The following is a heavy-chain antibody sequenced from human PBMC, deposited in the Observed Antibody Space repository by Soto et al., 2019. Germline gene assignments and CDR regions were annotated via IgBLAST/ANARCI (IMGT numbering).Heavy chain of an antibody. CDR1: GFTFSSYA. Sequence: GGSLRLSCAASGFTFSSYAMTWVRPAPGKGLEWVSVISGSGTNTYYAGSVKGRVTISRDNSNNTLWLQMDRLRAEDTAIYYCAKGGTNDYSPLDFCGQGTPVTVSS. V-gene: IGHV3-23*01. D-gene: IGHD2-8*01. CDR2: ISGSGTNT. J-gene: IGHJ4*02. CDR3: AKGGTNDYSPLDF.